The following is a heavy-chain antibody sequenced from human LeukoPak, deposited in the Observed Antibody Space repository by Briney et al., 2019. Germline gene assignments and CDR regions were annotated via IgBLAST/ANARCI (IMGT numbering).Heavy chain of an antibody. CDR1: GYTFTGYY. V-gene: IGHV1-24*01. Sequence: ASVKVSCKASGYTFTGYYMHWVRQAPGKGLEWMGGFDPDDGEALYAQQFQGRVSMTEDTSAGTVYMELSSLRSEDTAVYYCAIDYYASGNYYNGPHNWGPGTLVTVSS. D-gene: IGHD3-10*01. CDR2: FDPDDGEA. CDR3: AIDYYASGNYYNGPHN. J-gene: IGHJ4*02.